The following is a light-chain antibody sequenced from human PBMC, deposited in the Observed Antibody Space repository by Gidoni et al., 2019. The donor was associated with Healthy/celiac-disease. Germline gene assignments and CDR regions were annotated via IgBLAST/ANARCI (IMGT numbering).Light chain of an antibody. CDR1: SSNIGSNT. V-gene: IGLV1-44*01. CDR3: AAWDDSLNGRWV. CDR2: SNN. Sequence: QSVLTQPPSASGTPGPRVTLACSGSSSNIGSNTVNWYQQLPGPAPKLLIYSNNQRPSGVPDRFSGSKSGTSASLAISGLQAEDEADYYCAAWDDSLNGRWVFGGGTKLTVL. J-gene: IGLJ3*02.